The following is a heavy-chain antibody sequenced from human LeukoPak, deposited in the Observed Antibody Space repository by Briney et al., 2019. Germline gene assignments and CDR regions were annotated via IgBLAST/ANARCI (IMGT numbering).Heavy chain of an antibody. CDR3: ASDFGEYYYYGMDV. Sequence: GGSLRLSCAASGFTVSGNYMSWVRQAPGKGLEWVSVIYSGGSTYYADSVKGRFTISRDNSKNTLYLQMNSLRAEDTTVYYCASDFGEYYYYGMDVWGQGTTVTVSS. D-gene: IGHD3-10*01. J-gene: IGHJ6*02. CDR2: IYSGGST. V-gene: IGHV3-53*01. CDR1: GFTVSGNY.